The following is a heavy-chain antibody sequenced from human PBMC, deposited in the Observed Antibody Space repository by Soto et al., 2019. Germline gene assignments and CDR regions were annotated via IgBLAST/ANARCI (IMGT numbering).Heavy chain of an antibody. J-gene: IGHJ5*02. CDR1: GGSLSSGYYY. CDR3: ARERPDGSRLDP. V-gene: IGHV4-30-4*01. Sequence: PSETLSLTCAVSGGSLSSGYYYWSWLRQPPGKGLEWIGYIYYSGSTYYNPSLKSRVTISVDTSKNQFSLKLSSVTAADPAVYYCARERPDGSRLDPWGQGTLVTVSS. CDR2: IYYSGST. D-gene: IGHD6-13*01.